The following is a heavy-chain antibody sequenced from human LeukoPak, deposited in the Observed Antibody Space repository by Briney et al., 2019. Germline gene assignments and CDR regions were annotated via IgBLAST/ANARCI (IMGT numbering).Heavy chain of an antibody. CDR3: ASQLQLGGVAFDI. CDR1: GYTFISNY. Sequence: ASVKVSCKAYGYTFISNYLNWVRQAPGQGLEWVGIINPSGGSPSYAQKFQGRVTMTRDMSTSTVYMTLSSLKSEDTAVYYCASQLQLGGVAFDIWGQGTMVTVSS. V-gene: IGHV1-46*01. CDR2: INPSGGSP. D-gene: IGHD6-13*01. J-gene: IGHJ3*02.